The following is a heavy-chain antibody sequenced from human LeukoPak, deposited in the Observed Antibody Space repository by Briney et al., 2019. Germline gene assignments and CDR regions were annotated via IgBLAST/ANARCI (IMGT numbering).Heavy chain of an antibody. CDR1: GFTFSSYW. CDR2: IKQDGSEK. J-gene: IGHJ6*02. CDR3: ARVSLGGLRYFDWLSTYYGMDV. D-gene: IGHD3-9*01. Sequence: GGSLRLSCAASGFTFSSYWMSWVRQAPGKGLEWVANIKQDGSEKYYVDSVKGRFTISRDNAKNSLYLQMNSLRAEDTAVYYCARVSLGGLRYFDWLSTYYGMDVWGQGTTVTVSS. V-gene: IGHV3-7*01.